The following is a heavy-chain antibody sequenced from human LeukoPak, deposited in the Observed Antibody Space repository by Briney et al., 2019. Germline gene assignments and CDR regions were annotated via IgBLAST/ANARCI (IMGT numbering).Heavy chain of an antibody. V-gene: IGHV3-64*01. CDR1: GFTFSSYA. CDR3: ARDNY. Sequence: GGSLRLSCAASGFTFSSYAMHWVRQAPGKGLKYVSAISSNGGSTYYANSVKGRFTISRDNSKNTLYLQMGSLRAEDMAVYYCARDNYWGQGTLVTVSS. J-gene: IGHJ4*02. CDR2: ISSNGGST.